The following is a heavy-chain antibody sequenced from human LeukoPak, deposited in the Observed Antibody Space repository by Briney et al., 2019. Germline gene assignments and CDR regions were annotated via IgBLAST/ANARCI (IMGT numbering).Heavy chain of an antibody. CDR1: GFTFSSYA. CDR2: ISYDGSNK. CDR3: TKVRSVSSSWALRVFDY. J-gene: IGHJ4*02. V-gene: IGHV3-30-3*01. Sequence: PGGSLRLSCAASGFTFSSYAMHWVRQAPGKGLEWVAVISYDGSNKYYADSVKGRFTISRDNSKSTLYLQMNSLRVEDTAVYYCTKVRSVSSSWALRVFDYWGQGALVTVSS. D-gene: IGHD6-13*01.